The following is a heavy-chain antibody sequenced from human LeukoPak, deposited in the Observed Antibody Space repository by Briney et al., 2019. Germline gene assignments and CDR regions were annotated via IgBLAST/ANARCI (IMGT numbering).Heavy chain of an antibody. D-gene: IGHD2-2*01. CDR2: MNPNSGNT. CDR1: GYTFTRYD. J-gene: IGHJ5*02. CDR3: ARGYCSSTSCRGGWFDP. Sequence: ASVKVSCKASGYTFTRYDFNWVRQATGQGLEWMGWMNPNSGNTGYAQKFQGRVTITRNTSISTAYMELSSLRSEDTAVYYCARGYCSSTSCRGGWFDPWGQGTLVTVSS. V-gene: IGHV1-8*03.